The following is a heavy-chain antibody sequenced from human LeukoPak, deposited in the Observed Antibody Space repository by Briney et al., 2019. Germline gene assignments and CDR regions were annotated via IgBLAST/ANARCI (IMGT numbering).Heavy chain of an antibody. CDR2: IFYSGST. CDR3: ARVDSAGYYPYNWFDP. CDR1: GGSISSYY. Sequence: SETLSLTCTVSGGSISSYYWSWLRQHPVKGLEYIGYIFYSGSTHYNPSLKSRVTMSVDTSRNQFSLKLTSVTAADTAVYYCARVDSAGYYPYNWFDPWGQGTLVTVSS. V-gene: IGHV4-59*12. D-gene: IGHD3-22*01. J-gene: IGHJ5*02.